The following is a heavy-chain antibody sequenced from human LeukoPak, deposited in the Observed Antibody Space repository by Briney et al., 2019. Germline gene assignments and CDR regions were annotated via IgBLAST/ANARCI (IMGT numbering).Heavy chain of an antibody. CDR3: AKDQTLYSSSCFDY. D-gene: IGHD6-13*01. CDR1: GFTFSSYA. J-gene: IGHJ4*02. Sequence: GGSLRLSCAASGFTFSSYAVSWVRQAPGKGLEWVSAISGSGGSTYYADSVKGRFTISRDKSKNTLYLQMNSLRAEDTAVYYCAKDQTLYSSSCFDYWGQGTLVTVPS. CDR2: ISGSGGST. V-gene: IGHV3-23*01.